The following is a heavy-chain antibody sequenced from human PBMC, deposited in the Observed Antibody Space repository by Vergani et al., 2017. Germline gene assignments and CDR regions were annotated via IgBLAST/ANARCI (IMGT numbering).Heavy chain of an antibody. Sequence: VQLVQSGAEVKKPGESLKISCEASGGTFSSYAISWVRQAPGQGLEWMGGIIPMFGTAKYAQKLQGRVTITADESTRTAYMELSSLRSDDTAVYYCARGGLGGSGWYNYYYYVMDGWGQGTMVTVSS. CDR3: ARGGLGGSGWYNYYYYVMDG. D-gene: IGHD6-19*01. J-gene: IGHJ6*02. CDR1: GGTFSSYA. V-gene: IGHV1-69*01. CDR2: IIPMFGTA.